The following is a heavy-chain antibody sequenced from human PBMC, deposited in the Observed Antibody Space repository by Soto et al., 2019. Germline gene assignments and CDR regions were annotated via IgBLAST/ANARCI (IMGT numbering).Heavy chain of an antibody. CDR2: IYYSGST. CDR1: GVSRSSYD. CDR3: ARHPSDFWFDP. J-gene: IGHJ5*02. D-gene: IGHD2-21*02. Sequence: GTLALTCVVQGVSRSSYDCTWIRQPPGKGLEWIGSIYYSGSTNYNPSLKSRVTISVDTSKNQFSLKLSSVTAADTAVYYCARHPSDFWFDPCGQGTLVTVS. V-gene: IGHV4-59*08.